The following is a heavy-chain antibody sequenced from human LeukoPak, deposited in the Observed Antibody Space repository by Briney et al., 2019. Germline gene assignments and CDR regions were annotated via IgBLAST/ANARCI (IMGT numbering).Heavy chain of an antibody. CDR2: IYHSGST. CDR1: GGSFSGYF. V-gene: IGHV4-34*01. D-gene: IGHD2-15*01. J-gene: IGHJ4*02. Sequence: SETLSLTCAVYGGSFSGYFWGWIRQPPGKGLEYIGAIYHSGSTYYNPSLKSRVIISVDTSNNQFSLKLNSVTAADTAVYYCARGILLWGQGTLVTVSS. CDR3: ARGILL.